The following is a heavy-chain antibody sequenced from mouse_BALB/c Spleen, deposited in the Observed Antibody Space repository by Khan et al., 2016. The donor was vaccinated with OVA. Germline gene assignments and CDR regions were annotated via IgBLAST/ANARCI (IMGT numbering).Heavy chain of an antibody. CDR3: ARRNYFGYTFAY. Sequence: VQLQESGAELARPGASVKLSCKASGYTFTDYYINWVKQRTGQGLEWIGEISPVSGDTYYNEKFKGKATLTADKSSNTAYMQLSSLTSEASAVYFCARRNYFGYTFAYWGQGTLVTVSA. CDR1: GYTFTDYY. CDR2: ISPVSGDT. D-gene: IGHD1-2*01. V-gene: IGHV1-77*01. J-gene: IGHJ3*01.